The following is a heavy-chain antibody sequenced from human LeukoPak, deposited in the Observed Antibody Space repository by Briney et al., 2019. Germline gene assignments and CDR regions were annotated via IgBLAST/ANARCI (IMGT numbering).Heavy chain of an antibody. Sequence: SGPALVKPTQTLTLTCTFSGFSLSTSGMCVSWIRQPPGKALEWLARIDWDDDKYYSTSLKTRLTISKDTSKNQVVLTMTNMDPVDTATYYCARIRGYCSGGSCRTRYKYYYYYMDVWGKGTTVTVSS. CDR2: IDWDDDK. D-gene: IGHD2-15*01. V-gene: IGHV2-70*11. J-gene: IGHJ6*03. CDR3: ARIRGYCSGGSCRTRYKYYYYYMDV. CDR1: GFSLSTSGMC.